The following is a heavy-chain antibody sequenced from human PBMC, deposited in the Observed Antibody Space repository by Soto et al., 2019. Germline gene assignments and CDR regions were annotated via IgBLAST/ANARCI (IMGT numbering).Heavy chain of an antibody. J-gene: IGHJ6*02. CDR2: IYPGDSDT. V-gene: IGHV5-51*01. D-gene: IGHD4-4*01. CDR3: ARAHSNYDRSMDF. Sequence: PGESLKISCKGSGYSFTSYWIGRVRQMPGKGLEWMGIIYPGDSDTRYSPSFQGQVTISADKSISTAYLQWSSLKASDTAMYYCARAHSNYDRSMDFWGQGTTVTVSS. CDR1: GYSFTSYW.